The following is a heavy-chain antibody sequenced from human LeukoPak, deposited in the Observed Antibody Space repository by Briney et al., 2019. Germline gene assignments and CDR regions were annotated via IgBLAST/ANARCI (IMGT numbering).Heavy chain of an antibody. CDR3: ARDSGRYGYCMDV. Sequence: GGSLRLSCAASGFTFSSYEMNWVRQAPGKGLEWVSDISRSSSDIHYADSVTGRFTISRDNAKNSVYLQMNSLRVEDTAVYYCARDSGRYGYCMDVWGKGTTVTVSS. D-gene: IGHD1-26*01. CDR2: ISRSSSDI. V-gene: IGHV3-48*01. CDR1: GFTFSSYE. J-gene: IGHJ6*04.